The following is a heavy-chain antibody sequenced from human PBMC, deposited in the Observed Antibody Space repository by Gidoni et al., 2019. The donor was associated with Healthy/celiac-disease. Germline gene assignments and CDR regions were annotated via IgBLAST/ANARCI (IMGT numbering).Heavy chain of an antibody. Sequence: QIQLVQSGPEVNKPWTSVKVSCKASGFTFTSPAVQWVRQARGQRLEWIGWIVVGSGNTNYAQKFQERVTITRDMSTSTAYMELSSLRSEDTAVYYCAAHYDPTRSDYWGQGTLVTVSS. J-gene: IGHJ4*02. CDR3: AAHYDPTRSDY. CDR1: GFTFTSPA. CDR2: IVVGSGNT. V-gene: IGHV1-58*01. D-gene: IGHD3-3*01.